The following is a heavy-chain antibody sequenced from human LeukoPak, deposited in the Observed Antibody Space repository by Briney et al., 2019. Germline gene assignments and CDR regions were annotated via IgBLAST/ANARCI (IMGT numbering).Heavy chain of an antibody. V-gene: IGHV1-69*04. Sequence: SVKVSCKASGGTFSSYAISWVRQAPGQGLEWMGRTIPILGIANYAQKFQGRVTITADKSTSTAYMELSSLRSEDTAVYYCARDLDIVAPMDVWGQGTTVTVSS. J-gene: IGHJ6*02. CDR3: ARDLDIVAPMDV. CDR2: TIPILGIA. D-gene: IGHD5-12*01. CDR1: GGTFSSYA.